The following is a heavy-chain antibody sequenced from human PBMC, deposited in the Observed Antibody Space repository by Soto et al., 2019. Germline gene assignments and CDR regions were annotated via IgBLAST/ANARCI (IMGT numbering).Heavy chain of an antibody. CDR2: INPNSGAT. Sequence: QVQLVQSGAEVKKPGASVKVSCKASGYTFTGYVMHWVRQAPGQGLEWMGWINPNSGATKYAQKFQGRVTLSRDTSIRTAYMELTGLRSDDTAVYYCARGGGTILAPLPWGQGTQVTVSS. CDR1: GYTFTGYV. J-gene: IGHJ5*02. V-gene: IGHV1-2*02. CDR3: ARGGGTILAPLP. D-gene: IGHD3-3*01.